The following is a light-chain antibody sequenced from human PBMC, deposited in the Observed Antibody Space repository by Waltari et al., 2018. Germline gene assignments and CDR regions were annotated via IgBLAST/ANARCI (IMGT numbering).Light chain of an antibody. J-gene: IGKJ2*01. CDR3: QQYNNWPPDT. CDR2: GAS. Sequence: EIVMTQSPAPRSVSPGASAHLSCKASQRVSSNLAWYQQKLGQAPRLLIHGASTRATGIPARFSGSGSGTEFTLTISSLQSEDFAVYYCQQYNNWPPDTFGQGTKLEIK. CDR1: QRVSSN. V-gene: IGKV3-15*01.